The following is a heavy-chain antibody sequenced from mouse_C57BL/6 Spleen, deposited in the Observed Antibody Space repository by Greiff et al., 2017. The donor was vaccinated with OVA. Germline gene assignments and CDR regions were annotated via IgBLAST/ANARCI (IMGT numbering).Heavy chain of an antibody. Sequence: EVQLQQSGPGLVKPSQSLSLTCSVTGYSITSGYYWNWIRQFPGNKLEWMGYISYDGSNNYNPSLKNRISITRDTSKNQFFLKLNSVTTEDTATYYCARGRANYWYFDVWGTGTTVTVSS. J-gene: IGHJ1*03. D-gene: IGHD3-3*01. CDR1: GYSITSGYY. CDR3: ARGRANYWYFDV. CDR2: ISYDGSN. V-gene: IGHV3-6*01.